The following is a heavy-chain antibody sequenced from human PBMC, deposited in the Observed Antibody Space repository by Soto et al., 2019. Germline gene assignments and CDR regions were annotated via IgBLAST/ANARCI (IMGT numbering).Heavy chain of an antibody. CDR2: ISWNSGSI. J-gene: IGHJ4*02. CDR3: AKDIDVGWYSSGLGYFDY. V-gene: IGHV3-9*01. Sequence: EVQLVESGGGLVQPGRSLRLSCAASGFTFDDYARHWVRQAPGKGLEWVSGISWNSGSIGYADSVKGRFTISRDNAKNSLYLQMNSLRAEDTALYYCAKDIDVGWYSSGLGYFDYWGQGTLVTVSS. D-gene: IGHD6-19*01. CDR1: GFTFDDYA.